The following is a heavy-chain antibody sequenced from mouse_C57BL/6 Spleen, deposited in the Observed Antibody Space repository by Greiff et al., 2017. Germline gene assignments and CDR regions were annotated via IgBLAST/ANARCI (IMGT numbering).Heavy chain of an antibody. J-gene: IGHJ4*01. Sequence: QVQLQQPGAELVKPGASVKLSCKASGYTFTSYWMHWVKQRPGQGLEWIGMIHPNSGSTNYNEKFKSKATLTVDKSSSTAYMQLSSLTSEDSAVYYCARSGVYYGNFYAMDYWGQGTSVTVSS. D-gene: IGHD2-1*01. V-gene: IGHV1-64*01. CDR1: GYTFTSYW. CDR2: IHPNSGST. CDR3: ARSGVYYGNFYAMDY.